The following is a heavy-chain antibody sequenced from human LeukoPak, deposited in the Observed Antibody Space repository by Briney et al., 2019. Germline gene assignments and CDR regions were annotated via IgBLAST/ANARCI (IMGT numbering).Heavy chain of an antibody. CDR2: ISSSGDTI. Sequence: PGGSLRLSCAASGFTFSDYGMWWVRQAPRKGLEWPSYISSSGDTIYYADSVKGRFSISRDNAKNSLYLQVDSLRAEDTAVYYCGRGSGYSLWGQGTLVTVSS. CDR1: GFTFSDYG. J-gene: IGHJ4*02. D-gene: IGHD5-18*01. V-gene: IGHV3-48*03. CDR3: GRGSGYSL.